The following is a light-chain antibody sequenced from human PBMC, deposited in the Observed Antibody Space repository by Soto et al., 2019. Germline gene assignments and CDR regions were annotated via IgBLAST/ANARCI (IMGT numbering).Light chain of an antibody. CDR3: QQRSNWPIT. Sequence: EIVLTQSRGTLSLSQGEGASLSCRASQSVNSNLAWYRHKPGQAPRLLIYAASTRATGVPARFSGSGSGTDFTLTISSLEPEDFAVYYCQQRSNWPITFGQGIRLVIK. CDR2: AAS. V-gene: IGKV3-11*01. CDR1: QSVNSN. J-gene: IGKJ5*01.